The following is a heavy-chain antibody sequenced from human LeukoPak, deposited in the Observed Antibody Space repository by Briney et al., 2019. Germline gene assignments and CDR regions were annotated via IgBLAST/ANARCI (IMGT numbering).Heavy chain of an antibody. CDR1: GFSLSTSGVG. Sequence: SGPTLVKPTQTLTLTCTFSGFSLSTSGVGVGWTRQPPGKALEWLAFIYWDDDNRYSPSLNSRLTITKDTSKNQVVLTMTNMDPVDTATYYCAYRWVSQDGDYPWFDPWGQGTLVTVSS. V-gene: IGHV2-5*02. J-gene: IGHJ5*02. CDR3: AYRWVSQDGDYPWFDP. CDR2: IYWDDDN. D-gene: IGHD4-17*01.